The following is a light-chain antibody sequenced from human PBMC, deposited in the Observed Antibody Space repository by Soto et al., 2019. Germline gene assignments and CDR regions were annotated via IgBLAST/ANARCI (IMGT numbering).Light chain of an antibody. Sequence: QSVLTQPPSASGTPGQRVTISCSGSRFNIGSNYVFWYQRLPGTAPKLLIHSNDQRPSGVPDRFSGSKSGTSASLAISGLRSEDEADYFCSVWDDSHVIFGGGTKLTVL. CDR3: SVWDDSHVI. J-gene: IGLJ2*01. V-gene: IGLV1-47*02. CDR1: RFNIGSNY. CDR2: SND.